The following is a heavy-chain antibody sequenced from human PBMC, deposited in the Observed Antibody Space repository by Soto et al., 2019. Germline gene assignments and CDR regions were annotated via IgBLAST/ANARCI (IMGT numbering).Heavy chain of an antibody. CDR3: ARVPARFLEWPDAFEI. CDR1: GYTFTSYG. V-gene: IGHV1-18*01. J-gene: IGHJ3*02. CDR2: ISGYTSNT. D-gene: IGHD3-3*01. Sequence: ASVKVSCKASGYTFTSYGISWVRQAPGQGIEWMGWISGYTSNTNYAQKVQGRVTMTRDTSTSTAYMELSSLRSEDTAVYYCARVPARFLEWPDAFEIWGQGTMVTVSS.